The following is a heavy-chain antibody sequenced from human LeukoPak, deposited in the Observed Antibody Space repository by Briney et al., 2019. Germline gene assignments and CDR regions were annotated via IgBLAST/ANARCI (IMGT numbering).Heavy chain of an antibody. CDR2: ISAYNGNT. CDR1: GYTFTSYG. V-gene: IGHV1-18*01. CDR3: AREVGYYYGSGSPLHN. J-gene: IGHJ4*02. Sequence: ASVKVFCKASGYTFTSYGISWVRQAPGQGLEWMGWISAYNGNTNYAQKLQGRVTMTTDTSTSTAYMELRSLRSDDTAVYYCAREVGYYYGSGSPLHNWGQGTLVTVSS. D-gene: IGHD3-10*01.